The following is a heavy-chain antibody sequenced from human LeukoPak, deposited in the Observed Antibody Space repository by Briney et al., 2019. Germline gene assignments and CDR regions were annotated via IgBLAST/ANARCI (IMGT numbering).Heavy chain of an antibody. Sequence: SETLSLTCTVSGSSISSYYWSWIRQPAGKGLEWIGRIYTNGGTNYNPSLQSRVTMSVDTSKNPFSLKLTSVTAADTAVYYCARDYYDFWSGLFDYWGQGTLVTVSS. D-gene: IGHD3-3*01. CDR2: IYTNGGT. J-gene: IGHJ4*02. CDR3: ARDYYDFWSGLFDY. CDR1: GSSISSYY. V-gene: IGHV4-4*07.